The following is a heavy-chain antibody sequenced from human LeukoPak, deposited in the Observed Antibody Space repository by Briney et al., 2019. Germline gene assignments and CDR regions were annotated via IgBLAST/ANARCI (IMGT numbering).Heavy chain of an antibody. V-gene: IGHV4-38-2*02. CDR3: AREYSGSYAGWFDP. CDR1: GDSISSSYY. J-gene: IGHJ5*02. D-gene: IGHD1-26*01. Sequence: SETLSLTCTVSGDSISSSYYWGWIRQPPGKGLEWIGSIYHSGITYYNPSLKSRVTISADTSKNQFSLKLSSVTAADTAVYYCAREYSGSYAGWFDPWGQGTLVTVSS. CDR2: IYHSGIT.